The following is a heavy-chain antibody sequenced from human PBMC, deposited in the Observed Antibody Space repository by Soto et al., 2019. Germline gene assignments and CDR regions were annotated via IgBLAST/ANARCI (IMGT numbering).Heavy chain of an antibody. D-gene: IGHD5-12*01. J-gene: IGHJ5*02. CDR2: IPSRGRP. CDR1: GASVAGGSYY. Sequence: LSLTCSVSGASVAGGSYYWSWVRQPPGKGLEWIGYIPSRGRPFYNPSLTSRGTISADTSKNQLSLQLTSVTAADTAVYYCARDTYSGYDFGLWGQGTLVTVSS. V-gene: IGHV4-30-4*01. CDR3: ARDTYSGYDFGL.